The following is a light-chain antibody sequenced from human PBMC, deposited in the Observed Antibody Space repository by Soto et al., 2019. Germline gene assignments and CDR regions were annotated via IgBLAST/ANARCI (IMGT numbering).Light chain of an antibody. V-gene: IGLV2-23*01. J-gene: IGLJ2*01. CDR1: SSDIGSYNY. Sequence: QSALTQPASVSGSPGQSITISCTGTSSDIGSYNYVAWYQQFPGKTPKLIIYEASKRPSGVPNRFSGSKSGNTASLTISGLHAEDEADYYCCSYGRSVVFGGGTKLTVL. CDR2: EAS. CDR3: CSYGRSVV.